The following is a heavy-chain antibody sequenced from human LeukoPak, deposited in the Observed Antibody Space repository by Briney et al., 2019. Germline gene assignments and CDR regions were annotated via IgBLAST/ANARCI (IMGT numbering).Heavy chain of an antibody. Sequence: PGASLRLSCAASGFTFSNYAMSWVRQAPGKGLEWVSAISGSGDSTYYADSVKGRFTISRDNSKNTLYLQVNSLRAEDTAIYYCAKDQCSGSYYWFDPWGQGTLVTVSS. CDR1: GFTFSNYA. V-gene: IGHV3-23*01. D-gene: IGHD1-26*01. J-gene: IGHJ5*02. CDR2: ISGSGDST. CDR3: AKDQCSGSYYWFDP.